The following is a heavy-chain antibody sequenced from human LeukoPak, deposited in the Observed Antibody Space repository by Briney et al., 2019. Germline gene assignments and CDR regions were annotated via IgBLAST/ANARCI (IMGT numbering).Heavy chain of an antibody. D-gene: IGHD2-21*02. J-gene: IGHJ4*02. CDR2: VKSKAVGETT. Sequence: GGSLRLSCAAPGFTFSDAWMNWVRQAPGKGLEWVARVKSKAVGETTSYAAPVRGRFSISRDDSRDMLYLQMNSLETEDTAVYYCATCNGDCYFNFWGQGTLVTVSS. V-gene: IGHV3-15*01. CDR3: ATCNGDCYFNF. CDR1: GFTFSDAW.